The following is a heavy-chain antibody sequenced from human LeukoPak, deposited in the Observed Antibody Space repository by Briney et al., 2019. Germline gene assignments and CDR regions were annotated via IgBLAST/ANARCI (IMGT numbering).Heavy chain of an antibody. D-gene: IGHD3-10*01. J-gene: IGHJ5*02. CDR1: GDSVSSNSAS. V-gene: IGHV6-1*01. Sequence: SQTLSLTCAISGDSVSSNSASWNWIRQSPSRGLEWLGRTYYRSKWYNDYAVSVKGRITINPDTSKNQFSLRLNSLTPEDTAVYYCARNTPDFGTHQRFDPWGQGTLVTVSS. CDR3: ARNTPDFGTHQRFDP. CDR2: TYYRSKWYN.